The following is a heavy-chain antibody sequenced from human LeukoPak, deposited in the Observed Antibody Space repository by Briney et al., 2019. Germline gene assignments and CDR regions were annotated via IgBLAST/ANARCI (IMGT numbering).Heavy chain of an antibody. Sequence: GGSLRLSCAASGFTFDDYAMHWVRQAPGKGLEWVSGISCNSGSIGYADSVKGRFTISRDNAKNSLYLQMNSLRAEDTALYYCAKVACSSTSCYRLGDPFDIWGQGTMVTVSS. CDR3: AKVACSSTSCYRLGDPFDI. CDR1: GFTFDDYA. J-gene: IGHJ3*02. D-gene: IGHD2-2*02. V-gene: IGHV3-9*01. CDR2: ISCNSGSI.